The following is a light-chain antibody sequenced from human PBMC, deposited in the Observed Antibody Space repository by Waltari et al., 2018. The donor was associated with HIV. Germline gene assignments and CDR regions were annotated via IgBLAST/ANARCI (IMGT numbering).Light chain of an antibody. CDR1: NSNIGSNF. CDR2: DNI. Sequence: QSVLTQPPSVSATPGQTVTISCSGVNSNIGSNFVSWYQQLPGTAPKLLIFDNIQRPSVIPDRFSGSKSGASATLHITGLQTGDEAEYYCGTWDSSLSVGVFGGGTKVTVL. V-gene: IGLV1-51*01. CDR3: GTWDSSLSVGV. J-gene: IGLJ3*02.